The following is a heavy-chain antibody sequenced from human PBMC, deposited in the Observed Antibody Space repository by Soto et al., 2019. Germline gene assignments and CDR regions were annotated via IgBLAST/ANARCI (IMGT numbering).Heavy chain of an antibody. V-gene: IGHV3-21*01. CDR2: ISGSGNYT. J-gene: IGHJ4*02. Sequence: GGSLRLSCAASGYTFSTYSMNWVRQAPGKGLEWVSSISGSGNYTHYADFLRGRFTISRDNAKTSLYLQMNSLRAEDTAVYYCAREGINNYNEYYFDSWGQGTVVTVSS. CDR3: AREGINNYNEYYFDS. D-gene: IGHD4-4*01. CDR1: GYTFSTYS.